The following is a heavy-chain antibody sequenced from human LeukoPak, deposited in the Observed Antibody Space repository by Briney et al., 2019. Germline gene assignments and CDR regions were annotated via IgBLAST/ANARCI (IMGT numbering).Heavy chain of an antibody. CDR1: GGSFSGYY. CDR3: ARGRGRYYGSGSYYQY. J-gene: IGHJ4*02. V-gene: IGHV4-34*01. Sequence: PSETLSLTCAVYGGSFSGYYWSWIRQPPGKGLEWIGEINHSGSINYNPSLKSRVTISVDTSKNQFSLKLSSVTAADTAVYYCARGRGRYYGSGSYYQYWGQGTLVTVSS. D-gene: IGHD3-10*01. CDR2: INHSGSI.